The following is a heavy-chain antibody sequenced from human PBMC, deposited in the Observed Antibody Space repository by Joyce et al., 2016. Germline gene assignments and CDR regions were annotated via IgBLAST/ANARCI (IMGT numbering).Heavy chain of an antibody. V-gene: IGHV3-23*01. CDR1: GFTFSAYA. CDR3: AKAHHDYGDFEEDYFEF. D-gene: IGHD4-17*01. Sequence: EVQLLDFGEGLVQPGGSWRLSCAASGFTFSAYAMAWVRQAQGKGLEWVSAISGSGAYTDYANSVEGRFTISKDNSKNRLYLQMNSLRAEDTALYYCAKAHHDYGDFEEDYFEFWGQGTLVTVSS. J-gene: IGHJ4*02. CDR2: ISGSGAYT.